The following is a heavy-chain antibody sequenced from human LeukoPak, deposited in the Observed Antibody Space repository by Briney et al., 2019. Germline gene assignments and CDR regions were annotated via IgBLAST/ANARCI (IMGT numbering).Heavy chain of an antibody. CDR2: INHSGST. Sequence: SETLSLTCAVYGGSFSGYYWSWLRQPPGKGLEWIGEINHSGSTNYNPSLKSRVTISVDTSKNQFSLKLSSVTAADTAVYYCARGVVITFGGAADYWGQGTLVTVSS. D-gene: IGHD3-16*01. CDR3: ARGVVITFGGAADY. CDR1: GGSFSGYY. V-gene: IGHV4-34*01. J-gene: IGHJ4*02.